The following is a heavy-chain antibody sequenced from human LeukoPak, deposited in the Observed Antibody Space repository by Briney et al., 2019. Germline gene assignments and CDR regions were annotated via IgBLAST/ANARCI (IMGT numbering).Heavy chain of an antibody. J-gene: IGHJ4*02. CDR3: ARGKTGDS. CDR2: ISGSGGTT. D-gene: IGHD7-27*01. CDR1: GFTFSTYA. Sequence: PGGSLRLSCAASGFTFSTYAMSWVRQAPGKGLEWVSAISGSGGTTYNADSVKGRFTISRDNSKNTLYLQMNSLRAEDTAVYYCARGKTGDSWGQGTLVTVSS. V-gene: IGHV3-23*01.